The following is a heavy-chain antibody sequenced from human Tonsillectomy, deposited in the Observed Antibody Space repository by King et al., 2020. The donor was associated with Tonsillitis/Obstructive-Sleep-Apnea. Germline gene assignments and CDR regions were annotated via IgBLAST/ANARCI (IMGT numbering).Heavy chain of an antibody. CDR1: GFTFSSYA. Sequence: VQLVESGGGLVQPGGSLRLSCEASGFTFSSYAMSWVRQAPGKGLEWVTGISFSGGSTYNADSVKGRFTISRDNSKNTLYLQMNSLRAEDTAVYYCARDRGRWDFWSGYEGMDVWGQGTTVTVSS. J-gene: IGHJ6*02. V-gene: IGHV3-23*04. D-gene: IGHD3-3*01. CDR3: ARDRGRWDFWSGYEGMDV. CDR2: ISFSGGST.